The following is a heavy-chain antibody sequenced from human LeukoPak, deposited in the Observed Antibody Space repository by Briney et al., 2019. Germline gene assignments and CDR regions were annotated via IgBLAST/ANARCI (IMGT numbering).Heavy chain of an antibody. CDR3: VAMAKRGYFDY. J-gene: IGHJ4*02. Sequence: QPGGSLRLSCAASGFTFSSYWMHWVRQAPGKGLVWVSRINSDGSSTSYADSVKGRFTISRDNAKNTLYLQMNSLRAEDTAVYYCVAMAKRGYFDYWGQGTLVTVSS. CDR1: GFTFSSYW. CDR2: INSDGSST. D-gene: IGHD5-18*01. V-gene: IGHV3-74*01.